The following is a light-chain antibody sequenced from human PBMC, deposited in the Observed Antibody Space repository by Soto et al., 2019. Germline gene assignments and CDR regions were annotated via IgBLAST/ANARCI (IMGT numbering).Light chain of an antibody. CDR1: QRVRSNF. Sequence: EIVLTQSPGTLSLSTGERATLSCRPSQRVRSNFLAWYQQKPGQSPRLLIYGASSRATGIPDRLSGSASGTDFTLNISRLEQEDFVVDYGQQYGSSPWTFGQGTQVDIK. J-gene: IGKJ1*01. V-gene: IGKV3-20*01. CDR2: GAS. CDR3: QQYGSSPWT.